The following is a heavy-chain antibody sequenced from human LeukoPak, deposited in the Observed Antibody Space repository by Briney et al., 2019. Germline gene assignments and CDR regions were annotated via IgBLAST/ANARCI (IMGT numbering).Heavy chain of an antibody. CDR2: INPNSGGT. CDR3: ARSWVGSLSLDY. CDR1: GYTFTDYY. D-gene: IGHD3-10*01. V-gene: IGHV1-2*02. Sequence: ASVKVSCKASGYTFTDYYMHWVRQAPGQGLEWMGWINPNSGGTNYAQKFRGRVTMTRDTSISTAYMELRSDDTAVYYCARSWVGSLSLDYWGQGTLVTVSS. J-gene: IGHJ4*02.